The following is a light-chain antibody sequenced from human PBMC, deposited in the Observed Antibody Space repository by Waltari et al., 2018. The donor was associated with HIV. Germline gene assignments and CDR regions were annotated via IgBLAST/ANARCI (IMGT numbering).Light chain of an antibody. CDR3: AAWNDRLSGYV. Sequence: QSVPTLPHSASGTTAQRVTCPCSGRSATIHRNYDYWYQQLPGTAPKLLIYTNNQRPSGVPDRFSGSKSGTSASLAISGLRSEDEADYYCAAWNDRLSGYVFGTGTKVTV. J-gene: IGLJ1*01. CDR1: SATIHRNY. V-gene: IGLV1-47*01. CDR2: TNN.